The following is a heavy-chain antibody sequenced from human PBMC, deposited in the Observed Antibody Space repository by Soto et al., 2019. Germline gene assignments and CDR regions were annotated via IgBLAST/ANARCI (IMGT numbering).Heavy chain of an antibody. D-gene: IGHD6-13*01. Sequence: EVQLVESGGGLVQPGGSLRLSCAASGFTFSSYWMSWVRQAPGKGLEWVANIKQDGSEKYYVDSVKGRFTISRDNAKNSLYLQMNSLRAEDTAVYYCARDNPDSSSWYDYWGQGTLVTVSS. CDR3: ARDNPDSSSWYDY. CDR1: GFTFSSYW. J-gene: IGHJ4*02. CDR2: IKQDGSEK. V-gene: IGHV3-7*01.